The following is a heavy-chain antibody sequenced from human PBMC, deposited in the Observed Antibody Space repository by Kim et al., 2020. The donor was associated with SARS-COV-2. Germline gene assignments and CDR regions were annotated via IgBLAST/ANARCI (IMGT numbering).Heavy chain of an antibody. Sequence: SETLSLTCAVYGGSFSGYYWSWIRQPPGKGLEWIGEINHSGSTNYNPSLKSRVTISVDTSKNQFSLKLSSVTAADTAVYYCARVGDYYDSSGDGWFDPWGQGTLVTVS. D-gene: IGHD3-22*01. CDR1: GGSFSGYY. V-gene: IGHV4-34*01. J-gene: IGHJ5*02. CDR3: ARVGDYYDSSGDGWFDP. CDR2: INHSGST.